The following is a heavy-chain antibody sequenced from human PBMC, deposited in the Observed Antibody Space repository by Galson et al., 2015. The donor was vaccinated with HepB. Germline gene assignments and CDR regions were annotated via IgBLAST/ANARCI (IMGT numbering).Heavy chain of an antibody. J-gene: IGHJ5*02. CDR3: ARGWYYDFWSGYYPWFDP. CDR1: GFTFSSYS. CDR2: ISSSSSTI. Sequence: SLRLSCAASGFTFSSYSMNWVRQAPGKGLEWVSYISSSSSTIYYADSVKGRFTISRDNAKNSLYLQMNSLRAEDTAVYYCARGWYYDFWSGYYPWFDPWGQGTLVTVSS. D-gene: IGHD3-3*01. V-gene: IGHV3-48*01.